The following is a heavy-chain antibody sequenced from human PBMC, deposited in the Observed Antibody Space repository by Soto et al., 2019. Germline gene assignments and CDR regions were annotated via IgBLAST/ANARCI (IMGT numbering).Heavy chain of an antibody. J-gene: IGHJ5*02. V-gene: IGHV1-69*06. Sequence: QVQLVQSGAEVKKPGSSVKVSCKASGGTFSSYAISWVRQAPGQGLEWMGGIIPIFGTANYAQKFQGRVTITADKSTSTAYMELSSLRSEDTAVYYCARVVSHWRWLQLARVWFDPWGQGTLVTVSS. CDR2: IIPIFGTA. CDR3: ARVVSHWRWLQLARVWFDP. CDR1: GGTFSSYA. D-gene: IGHD5-12*01.